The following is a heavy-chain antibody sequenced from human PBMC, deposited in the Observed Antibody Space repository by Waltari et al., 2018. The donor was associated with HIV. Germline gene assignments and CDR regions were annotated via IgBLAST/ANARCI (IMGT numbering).Heavy chain of an antibody. V-gene: IGHV4-34*01. CDR1: GGSFSGYY. Sequence: QVQLQQWGAGLLKPSETLSLTCAVYGGSFSGYYWSWTRQPPGKGLEWIGEINHSGSTNYNPSLKSRVTISVDTSKNQFSLKLSSVTAADTAVYYCARGQGGSCYSMDVWGQGTTVTVSS. CDR3: ARGQGGSCYSMDV. CDR2: INHSGST. J-gene: IGHJ6*02. D-gene: IGHD2-15*01.